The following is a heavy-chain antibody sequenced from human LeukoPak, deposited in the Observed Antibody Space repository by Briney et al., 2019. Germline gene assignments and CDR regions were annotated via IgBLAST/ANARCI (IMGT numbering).Heavy chain of an antibody. CDR2: IYYRGST. V-gene: IGHV4-59*01. D-gene: IGHD3-22*01. J-gene: IGHJ5*02. CDR1: GGSISNYY. Sequence: SETLSLTCTVSGGSISNYYWSWIRQPLGKRLEWIGYIYYRGSTNYNPSLKSRVTISVDTSKNQLSLKLTSVTAADTAVYYCARDHDSSGYYYVGGWFDPWGQGTLVTVSS. CDR3: ARDHDSSGYYYVGGWFDP.